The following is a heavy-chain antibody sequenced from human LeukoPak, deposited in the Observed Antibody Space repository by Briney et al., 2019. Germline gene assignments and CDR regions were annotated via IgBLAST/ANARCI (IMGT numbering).Heavy chain of an antibody. J-gene: IGHJ6*03. CDR2: INHSGST. CDR1: GGSFSGYF. D-gene: IGHD6-13*01. Sequence: PSETLSLTCAVYGGSFSGYFWSWLRQPPGKGLEWIGEINHSGSTNYNPSLKSRVTISVDTSKNQFSLKLSSVTAADTAVYYCARGKQQLSFYYYYYYMYVWGKGTTVTVSS. CDR3: ARGKQQLSFYYYYYYMYV. V-gene: IGHV4-34*01.